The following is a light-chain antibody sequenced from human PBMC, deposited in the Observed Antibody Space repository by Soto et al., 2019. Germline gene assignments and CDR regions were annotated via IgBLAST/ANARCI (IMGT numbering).Light chain of an antibody. CDR3: QQRSRWPLT. V-gene: IGKV3-11*01. Sequence: EIVLTQSPATLSLSPGERATLSCRASQSVRSNLAWYQQKPGQAPRLLIFDAYNRATGIPGRFSGSGSGTDFTLTISSLEPEDFAVYYCQQRSRWPLTFGGGTKVDSK. J-gene: IGKJ4*01. CDR2: DAY. CDR1: QSVRSN.